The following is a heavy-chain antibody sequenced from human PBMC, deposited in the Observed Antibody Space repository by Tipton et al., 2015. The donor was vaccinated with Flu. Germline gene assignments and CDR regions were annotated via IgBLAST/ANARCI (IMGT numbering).Heavy chain of an antibody. D-gene: IGHD3-10*01. CDR2: INYSGRT. Sequence: TLSLTCTVSGASISSSSHYWGWIRQPPGKGLEWIASINYSGRTQYNPSLKSRVTISVDTSKNQFSLKLSSVTATDTAVYYCARAYGSGVHWFDTWGQGTLVTVSS. J-gene: IGHJ5*02. V-gene: IGHV4-39*07. CDR3: ARAYGSGVHWFDT. CDR1: GASISSSSHY.